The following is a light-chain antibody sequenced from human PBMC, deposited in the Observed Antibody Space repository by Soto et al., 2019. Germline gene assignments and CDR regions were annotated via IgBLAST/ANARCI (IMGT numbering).Light chain of an antibody. V-gene: IGKV3-20*01. J-gene: IGKJ4*01. Sequence: EIVLTQSPGTLSLSPGERATLSCRASHSVTSDYLAWYQQKPGQAPRLLIYGATKRATGIPDRFSGSGSGTDFTLTISRLEAEDFAVYYCQQYERWPPLTFGGGTKVEIK. CDR2: GAT. CDR1: HSVTSDY. CDR3: QQYERWPPLT.